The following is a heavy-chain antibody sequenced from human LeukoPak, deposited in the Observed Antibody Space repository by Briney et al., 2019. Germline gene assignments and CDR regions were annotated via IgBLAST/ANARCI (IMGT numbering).Heavy chain of an antibody. CDR3: ARDLCSSTSCYTGKH. D-gene: IGHD2-2*02. J-gene: IGHJ1*01. Sequence: ASVKVSCKVSGYTLTELSMHWVRQAPGKGLEWMGGFDPEDGETIYAQKFQGRVTMTRDTSISTAYMELSRLRSDDTAVYYCARDLCSSTSCYTGKHWGQGTLVTVSS. CDR2: FDPEDGET. V-gene: IGHV1-24*01. CDR1: GYTLTELS.